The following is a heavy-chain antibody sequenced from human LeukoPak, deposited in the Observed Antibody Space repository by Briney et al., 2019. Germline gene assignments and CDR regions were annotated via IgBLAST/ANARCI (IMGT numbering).Heavy chain of an antibody. Sequence: SVKVSCKASGGTFSSYAISWVRQAPGQGLEWMGRIIPIFGTANYAQKFQGRVTITTDESTSTAYMELSSLRSEDTAVYYCAKGSNYAPSYYFDYWGQGTLVTVSS. D-gene: IGHD4-11*01. J-gene: IGHJ4*02. CDR1: GGTFSSYA. CDR3: AKGSNYAPSYYFDY. CDR2: IIPIFGTA. V-gene: IGHV1-69*05.